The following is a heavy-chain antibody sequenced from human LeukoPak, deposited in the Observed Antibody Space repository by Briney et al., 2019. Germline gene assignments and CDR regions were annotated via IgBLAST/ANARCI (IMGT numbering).Heavy chain of an antibody. CDR2: INRSGGST. V-gene: IGHV3-23*01. Sequence: PGGALRLSCAASGFTFSSYARSSVRQAPGKGLGWVSVINRSGGSTCYADSVKGRFTISRDNSKNTVYLQMNSLRAEDTAVYYCAKDTNYDCWSGYYHYWGQGTLVTVSS. CDR1: GFTFSSYA. D-gene: IGHD3-3*01. J-gene: IGHJ4*02. CDR3: AKDTNYDCWSGYYHY.